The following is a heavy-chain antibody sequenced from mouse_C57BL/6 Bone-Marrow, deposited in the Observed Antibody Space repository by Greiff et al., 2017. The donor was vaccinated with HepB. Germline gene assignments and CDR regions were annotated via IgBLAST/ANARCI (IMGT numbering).Heavy chain of an antibody. CDR2: INPYNGGT. J-gene: IGHJ2*01. V-gene: IGHV1-19*01. CDR3: ARFGYGSFDY. Sequence: VQLKESGPVLVKPGASVKMSCKASGYTFTDYYMNWVKQSHGKSLEWIGVINPYNGGTSYNQKFKGKATLTVDKSSSTAYMELNSLTSEDSAVYYCARFGYGSFDYWGQGTTLTVSS. CDR1: GYTFTDYY. D-gene: IGHD1-1*01.